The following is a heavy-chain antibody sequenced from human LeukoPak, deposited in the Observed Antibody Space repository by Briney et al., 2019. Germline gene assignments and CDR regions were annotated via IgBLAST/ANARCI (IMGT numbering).Heavy chain of an antibody. CDR1: GFTFSSYS. CDR2: ISSSSSTI. V-gene: IGHV3-48*01. Sequence: PGGSLRLSCAASGFTFSSYSMNWVRQAPGKGLEWVSYISSSSSTIYYADSVKGRFTISRDNAKNSLYLQMNSLRAEDTAVYYCASYCSGGSCYYYYYYGMDVWGQGTTDTVSS. CDR3: ASYCSGGSCYYYYYYGMDV. J-gene: IGHJ6*02. D-gene: IGHD2-15*01.